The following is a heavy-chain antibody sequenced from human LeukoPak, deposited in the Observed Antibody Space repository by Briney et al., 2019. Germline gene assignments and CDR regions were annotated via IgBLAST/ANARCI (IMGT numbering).Heavy chain of an antibody. J-gene: IGHJ2*01. CDR2: ISGSGGST. D-gene: IGHD2-2*01. CDR1: GFTFSSYG. CDR3: ASSAGYCSSTSCYGSGYFDL. V-gene: IGHV3-23*01. Sequence: GGSLRLSCAASGFTFSSYGMSWVRQAPGKGLEWVSDISGSGGSTHYADSVKGRFTISRDNSKNTLDLQMNSLRAEDTAVYYCASSAGYCSSTSCYGSGYFDLWGRGTLVTVSS.